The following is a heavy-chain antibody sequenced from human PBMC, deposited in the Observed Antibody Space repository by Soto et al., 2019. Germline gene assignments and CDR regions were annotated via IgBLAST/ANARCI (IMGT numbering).Heavy chain of an antibody. CDR3: ARVEQWLYIAKY. J-gene: IGHJ4*02. CDR2: ISDDGSNK. V-gene: IGHV3-30*04. Sequence: PGGSLRLSCAASGFTFSSFAMHWVHQAPGKGLEWVAVISDDGSNKYYADSVKGRFTISRDNSKNTLYLQMNSLRGEDTAVYSCARVEQWLYIAKYWGQGTLVTVSS. D-gene: IGHD6-19*01. CDR1: GFTFSSFA.